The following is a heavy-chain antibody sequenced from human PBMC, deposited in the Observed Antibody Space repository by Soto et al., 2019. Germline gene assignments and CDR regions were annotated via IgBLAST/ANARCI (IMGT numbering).Heavy chain of an antibody. V-gene: IGHV3-7*05. CDR2: IRLDGSKQ. J-gene: IGHJ4*02. Sequence: EVQLVESGGGLVQPGGSLRLSCAASGFTFSNHWMSWVRQAPGKGLEGVANIRLDGSKQYYVDSVKGRFTISRDNAKNSLFLQMNSLRSDDTAVYYCARGVGYDWGQGTLVTVSS. CDR3: ARGVGYD. CDR1: GFTFSNHW. D-gene: IGHD5-12*01.